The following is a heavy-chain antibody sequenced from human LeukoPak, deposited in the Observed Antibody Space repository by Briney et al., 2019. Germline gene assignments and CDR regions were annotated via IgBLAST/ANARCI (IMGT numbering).Heavy chain of an antibody. CDR1: GGAIGSDGYY. J-gene: IGHJ4*02. V-gene: IGHV4-31*03. CDR3: ARGSYYGFSGDS. CDR2: IYYSGSA. D-gene: IGHD3-10*01. Sequence: PSQTLSLTCSVSGGAIGSDGYYWNWLRQHPGKGLEWIGYIYYSGSASYNPSLKSRVTISVGTSKNQFSLRLSSVTAADTAVYYCARGSYYGFSGDSWGQGSLVTVSS.